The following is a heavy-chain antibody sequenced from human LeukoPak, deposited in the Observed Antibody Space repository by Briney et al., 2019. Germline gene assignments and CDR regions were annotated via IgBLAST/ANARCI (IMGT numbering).Heavy chain of an antibody. D-gene: IGHD2-21*02. V-gene: IGHV1-2*02. J-gene: IGHJ4*02. CDR3: ARAEDCGGDCYSGLDY. CDR2: INPNSGAT. Sequence: ASVKVSRKASGYTFTDYYIHWVRQAPGQGLEWMGWINPNSGATNYAQKFQGRVTMTRDTSISTAYMELRRLKSDDTAVYYCARAEDCGGDCYSGLDYWGQGTLVTVSS. CDR1: GYTFTDYY.